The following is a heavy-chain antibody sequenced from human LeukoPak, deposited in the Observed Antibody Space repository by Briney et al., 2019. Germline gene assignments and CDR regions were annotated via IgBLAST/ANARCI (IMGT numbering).Heavy chain of an antibody. D-gene: IGHD1-7*01. J-gene: IGHJ4*02. CDR3: ARDRTTSHFDY. V-gene: IGHV4-59*01. Sequence: SETLSLTCTVSGGSISSYYWSWMRQPPGQGREWIGYIYYSGSTNYNPSLKSRVTISVDTSKNQFSLKLSSVTAADTAVYYCARDRTTSHFDYWGQGTLVSVSS. CDR1: GGSISSYY. CDR2: IYYSGST.